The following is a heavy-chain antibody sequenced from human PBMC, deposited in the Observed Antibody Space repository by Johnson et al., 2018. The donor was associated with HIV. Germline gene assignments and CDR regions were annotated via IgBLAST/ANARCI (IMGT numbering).Heavy chain of an antibody. J-gene: IGHJ3*02. CDR3: AREQSGIAAAGNENAFDI. V-gene: IGHV3-66*03. CDR2: SWNSGSI. CDR1: GFTVSSNY. Sequence: VQLVESGGGLIQPGGSLRLSCAASGFTVSSNYMSWVRQAPGKGLEWVSGISWNSGSIGYADSVKGRFTISRDNAKNSLYLQMNSLRAEDTAVYYCAREQSGIAAAGNENAFDIWGRGTMVTVSS. D-gene: IGHD6-13*01.